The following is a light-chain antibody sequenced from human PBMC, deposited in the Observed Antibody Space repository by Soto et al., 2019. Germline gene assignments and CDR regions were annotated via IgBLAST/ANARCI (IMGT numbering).Light chain of an antibody. CDR2: TAS. Sequence: DIHLTQSPSSLSASVGDRVTITCRSSQRISTYLNWYQQKAGRAPELVIYTASSLHTGVPSRFSGSGSGTDFTLTINSLQPDDFATYYCQQHYDTPWTFGQGTKVEVK. CDR1: QRISTY. CDR3: QQHYDTPWT. J-gene: IGKJ1*01. V-gene: IGKV1-39*01.